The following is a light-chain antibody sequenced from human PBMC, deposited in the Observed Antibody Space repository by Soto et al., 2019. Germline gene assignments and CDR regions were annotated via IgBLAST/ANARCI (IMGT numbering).Light chain of an antibody. CDR3: QQYNNWPRT. V-gene: IGKV3-15*01. CDR2: GAS. CDR1: QSFSSN. Sequence: EIVMTQSPATLSVSTGERATLSCRASQSFSSNLAWYQQKPGQAPRLLIYGASTRATGIPARFSGSGSGTEFTLTISSLQSEDFTVYYCQQYNNWPRTFGQGTKVDI. J-gene: IGKJ1*01.